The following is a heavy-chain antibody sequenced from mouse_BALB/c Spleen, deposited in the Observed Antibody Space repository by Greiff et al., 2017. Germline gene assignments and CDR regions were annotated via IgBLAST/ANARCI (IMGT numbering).Heavy chain of an antibody. V-gene: IGHV6-6*02. CDR2: IRLKSNNYAT. Sequence: EVKVEESGGGLVQPGGSMKLSCVASGFTFSNYWMNWVRQSPEKGLEWVAEIRLKSNNYATHYAESVKGRFTISRDDSKSSVYLQMNNLRAEDTGIYYCTRPYYDYDDYFDYWGQGTTLTVSS. J-gene: IGHJ2*01. CDR3: TRPYYDYDDYFDY. D-gene: IGHD2-4*01. CDR1: GFTFSNYW.